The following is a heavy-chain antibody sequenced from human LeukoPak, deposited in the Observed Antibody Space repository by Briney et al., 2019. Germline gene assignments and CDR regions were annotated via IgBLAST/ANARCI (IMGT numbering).Heavy chain of an antibody. J-gene: IGHJ4*02. D-gene: IGHD3-10*01. CDR1: GFTFSSYW. V-gene: IGHV3-74*01. Sequence: PGWSLTLSCPTSGFTFSSYWMHWVRQAPAKGLVWVARINSEGSGIHYADCVKGRFTPSLHNANNTLSVQIDGQRAEQTAVYFLTCYGAGSYGGHWGQGTLVTVSS. CDR2: INSEGSGI. CDR3: TCYGAGSYGGH.